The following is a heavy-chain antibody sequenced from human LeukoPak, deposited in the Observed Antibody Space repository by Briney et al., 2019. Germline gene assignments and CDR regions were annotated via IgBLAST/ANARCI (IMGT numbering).Heavy chain of an antibody. CDR2: TYYGSKWTD. V-gene: IGHV6-1*01. CDR1: GYSVSSNNAA. CDR3: ARGRPHYYAMDV. Sequence: SQTLSLTCAISGYSVSSNNAAWNWIRQSPSRGLEWLGSTYYGSKWTDDFAISVKSRMTINPDTSKNQFSLHLNSVTPEDTAVYYCARGRPHYYAMDVWGQGTTVTVSS. J-gene: IGHJ6*02.